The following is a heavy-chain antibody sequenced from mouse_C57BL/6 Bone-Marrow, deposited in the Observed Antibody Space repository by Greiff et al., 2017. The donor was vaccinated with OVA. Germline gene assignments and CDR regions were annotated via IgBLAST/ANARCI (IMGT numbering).Heavy chain of an antibody. CDR1: GFTFSSYG. CDR2: ISSGGSYT. D-gene: IGHD1-1*01. J-gene: IGHJ1*03. Sequence: EVQLVESGGDLVKPGGSLKLSCAASGFTFSSYGMSWVRQTPDKRLEWVANISSGGSYTYYPDSLKGRFTISRDNAKNTLYLQMSSLKSEDTAMYYCASPYYGSSYWYFDVWGTGTTVTVSS. CDR3: ASPYYGSSYWYFDV. V-gene: IGHV5-6*01.